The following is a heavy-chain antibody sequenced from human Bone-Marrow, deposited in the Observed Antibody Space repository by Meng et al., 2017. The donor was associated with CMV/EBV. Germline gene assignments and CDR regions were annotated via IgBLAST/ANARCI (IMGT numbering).Heavy chain of an antibody. V-gene: IGHV2-70D*14. CDR1: GFSLSTSGMR. D-gene: IGHD2-2*01. Sequence: SGPTLVKPTQTLTLTCTFSGFSLSTSGMRVSWIRQPPGKALEWLARIDWDDDKFYSTSLKTRLTIAKDTSKTQVVLTMTNMDPVDTATYYCARGVCSSTSCYPDYWGQGTLVTVSS. J-gene: IGHJ4*02. CDR2: IDWDDDK. CDR3: ARGVCSSTSCYPDY.